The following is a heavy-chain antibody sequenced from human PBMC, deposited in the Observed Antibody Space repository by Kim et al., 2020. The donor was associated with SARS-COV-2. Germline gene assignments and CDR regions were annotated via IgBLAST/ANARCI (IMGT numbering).Heavy chain of an antibody. Sequence: GGSLRLSCAASGFTFSSYEMNWVRQAPGKGLEWVSYISSSGSTIYYADSVKGRFTISRDNAKNSLYLQINSLRAEDTAVYYCARAHHSNFDAFDIWGQGTMVTVSS. J-gene: IGHJ3*02. CDR2: ISSSGSTI. CDR1: GFTFSSYE. V-gene: IGHV3-48*03. D-gene: IGHD6-13*01. CDR3: ARAHHSNFDAFDI.